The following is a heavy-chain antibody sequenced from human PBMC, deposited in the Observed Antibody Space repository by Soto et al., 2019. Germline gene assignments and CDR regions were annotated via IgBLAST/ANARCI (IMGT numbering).Heavy chain of an antibody. CDR3: ARDRHDYDFWSAVFDY. J-gene: IGHJ4*02. CDR2: ISSSGSTI. CDR1: GFTFSDYY. D-gene: IGHD3-3*01. V-gene: IGHV3-11*01. Sequence: QVQLVESGGGLVKPGGSLRLSCAASGFTFSDYYMSWIRQAPGKGLEWVSYISSSGSTIYYADSVKGRFTISRDNAKNSLYLQMNSRRAEDTAVYYCARDRHDYDFWSAVFDYWGQGTLVTVSS.